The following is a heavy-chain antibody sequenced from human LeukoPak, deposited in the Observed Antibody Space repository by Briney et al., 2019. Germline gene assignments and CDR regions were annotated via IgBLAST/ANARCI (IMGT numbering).Heavy chain of an antibody. J-gene: IGHJ5*02. Sequence: KPSETLSLTCTVSGGSISTSSYYWVWIRQPPGKGLEWIGNIFYTGSTYYNPSLKSRVTISKDTSKNQFSLTLSSVTAADTAVYYCARRSRFSEWSEGWWFDPWGQGILVTVSS. CDR3: ARRSRFSEWSEGWWFDP. V-gene: IGHV4-39*01. CDR2: IFYTGST. D-gene: IGHD3-3*01. CDR1: GGSISTSSYY.